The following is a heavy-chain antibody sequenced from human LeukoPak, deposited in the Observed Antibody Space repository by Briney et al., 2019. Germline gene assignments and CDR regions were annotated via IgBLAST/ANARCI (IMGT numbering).Heavy chain of an antibody. CDR2: TYYRSKWYN. CDR1: GDSVSSNSAA. J-gene: IGHJ4*02. V-gene: IGHV6-1*01. D-gene: IGHD6-13*01. Sequence: SQTLSLTCAISGDSVSSNSAAWNWIRQSTSRGLEWLGRTYYRSKWYNDYAVSVKSRITIKPDTSKNQFSLQLNSVIPADTAVYYCARDDYISSSWLHFDHWGQGTLVTVSS. CDR3: ARDDYISSSWLHFDH.